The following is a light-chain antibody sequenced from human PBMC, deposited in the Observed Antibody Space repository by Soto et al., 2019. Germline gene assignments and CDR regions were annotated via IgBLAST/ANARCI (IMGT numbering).Light chain of an antibody. V-gene: IGKV3-20*01. CDR2: AAS. CDR1: QSVRNNY. Sequence: EIVLTQSPGTLSLSPGERATLSCRASQSVRNNYLAWYQQIPGQAPRLLIYAASSRATGIPDRSSGSGSGTDFTLTISRLEPEDFAVYYCQQYGTSPRTFGQGTKVDIK. CDR3: QQYGTSPRT. J-gene: IGKJ1*01.